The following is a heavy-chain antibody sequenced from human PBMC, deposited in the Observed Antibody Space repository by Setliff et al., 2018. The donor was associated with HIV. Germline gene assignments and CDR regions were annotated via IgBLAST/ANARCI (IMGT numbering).Heavy chain of an antibody. V-gene: IGHV4-39*01. CDR1: GGSISSSSYY. J-gene: IGHJ4*02. CDR3: ARGRFHRLHRPYSGSGSLGIQYLDY. Sequence: SETLSLTCTVSGGSISSSSYYWGWIRQPPGKGLEWIGSIYCSGSTYYNPSLKSRVTISVDTSKSQFSLKLSSVTAADTAVYYCARGRFHRLHRPYSGSGSLGIQYLDYWGQGTLVTVSS. D-gene: IGHD3-10*01. CDR2: IYCSGST.